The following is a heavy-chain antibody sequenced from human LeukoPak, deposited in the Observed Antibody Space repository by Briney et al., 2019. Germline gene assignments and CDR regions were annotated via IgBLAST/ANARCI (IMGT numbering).Heavy chain of an antibody. D-gene: IGHD6-19*01. CDR2: IYYSGST. CDR1: GGSISSSSYY. CDR3: ARDQRIAVAGHYYYYYMDV. V-gene: IGHV4-39*07. Sequence: PSETLSLTCTVSGGSISSSSYYWGWIRQPPGKGLEWIGSIYYSGSTYYNPSLKSRVTISVDTSKNQFSLKLSSVTAADTAVYYCARDQRIAVAGHYYYYYMDVWGKGTTVTVSS. J-gene: IGHJ6*03.